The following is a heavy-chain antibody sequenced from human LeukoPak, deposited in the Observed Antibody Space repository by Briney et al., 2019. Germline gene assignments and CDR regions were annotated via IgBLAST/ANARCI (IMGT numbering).Heavy chain of an antibody. J-gene: IGHJ6*02. CDR3: ARDPPRIVVVVAATNYYGMDV. CDR1: GYTFTSYG. Sequence: ASVNVSCKASGYTFTSYGISWVRQAPGQGLEWMGWISAYNGNTNYAQKLQGRVTMTTDTSTSTAYMELRSPRSDDTAVYYCARDPPRIVVVVAATNYYGMDVWGQGTTVTVSS. V-gene: IGHV1-18*01. D-gene: IGHD2-15*01. CDR2: ISAYNGNT.